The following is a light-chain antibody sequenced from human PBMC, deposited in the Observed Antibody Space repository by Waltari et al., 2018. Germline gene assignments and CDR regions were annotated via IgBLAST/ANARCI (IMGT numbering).Light chain of an antibody. J-gene: IGLJ2*01. CDR2: QDS. V-gene: IGLV3-1*01. CDR3: QAWDSSPVV. Sequence: SYELTQPPSVSVSPGQTANITCSGDKLGDKYACWYQQKPGQSPVLVIYQDSKRPSGIPWRFSGSNSGNTATLTISGTQAMDEADYYCQAWDSSPVVFGGGTKLTVL. CDR1: KLGDKY.